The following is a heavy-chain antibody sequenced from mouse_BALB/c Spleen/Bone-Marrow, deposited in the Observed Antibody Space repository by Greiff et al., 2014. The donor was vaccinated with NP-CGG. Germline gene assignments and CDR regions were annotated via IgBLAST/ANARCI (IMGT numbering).Heavy chain of an antibody. Sequence: VQLQQSGAELAKPGASVKMFCKASGYTLSTYWMHWVKQRPGQGLEWIGYINPRTGFTEYSPKFRDKATFTVDNSSSTAYMRLSSLTSEDSAVYYCARVADYGDYPAWFAYWGQGTLVTVSA. V-gene: IGHV1-7*01. CDR3: ARVADYGDYPAWFAY. CDR1: GYTLSTYW. D-gene: IGHD2-13*01. CDR2: INPRTGFT. J-gene: IGHJ3*01.